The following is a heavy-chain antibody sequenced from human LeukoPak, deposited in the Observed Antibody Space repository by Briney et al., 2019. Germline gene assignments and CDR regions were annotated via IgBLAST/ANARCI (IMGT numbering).Heavy chain of an antibody. D-gene: IGHD5-18*01. Sequence: GASVKVSCKASGYTFTGYYMHWVRQAPGQGLEWMGWINPNSGGTNYAQKFQGRVTMTRDTSISTAYMELSRLRSDDTAVYYCARSGYNYGYDDFDYWGQGTLVTVSS. J-gene: IGHJ4*02. V-gene: IGHV1-2*02. CDR3: ARSGYNYGYDDFDY. CDR1: GYTFTGYY. CDR2: INPNSGGT.